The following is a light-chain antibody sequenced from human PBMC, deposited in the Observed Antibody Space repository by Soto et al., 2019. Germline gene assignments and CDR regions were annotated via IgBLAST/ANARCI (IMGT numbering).Light chain of an antibody. Sequence: QSALTQPASVSGSHGQSITISCTGTSSDVGGYNYVSWYQQHPGKAPNLIIFDVSNRPSGVSNRFSGSKSGNSASLTISGLQAEDEADYYCSSYTGSNTPVVFGGGTKVTVL. V-gene: IGLV2-14*01. CDR3: SSYTGSNTPVV. J-gene: IGLJ2*01. CDR1: SSDVGGYNY. CDR2: DVS.